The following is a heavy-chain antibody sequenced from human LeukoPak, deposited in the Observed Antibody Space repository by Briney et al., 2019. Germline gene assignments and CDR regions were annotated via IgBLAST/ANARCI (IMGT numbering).Heavy chain of an antibody. Sequence: GGSLRLSCAASGFTFSSYSMNWVRQAPGKGLEWVSSISSSSSYIYYADSVKGRFTISRDNAKNSLYLQMDSLRAEDTAMYYCARDASGSFYDYWGQGTLVTVSS. D-gene: IGHD1-26*01. CDR1: GFTFSSYS. J-gene: IGHJ4*02. CDR2: ISSSSSYI. CDR3: ARDASGSFYDY. V-gene: IGHV3-21*01.